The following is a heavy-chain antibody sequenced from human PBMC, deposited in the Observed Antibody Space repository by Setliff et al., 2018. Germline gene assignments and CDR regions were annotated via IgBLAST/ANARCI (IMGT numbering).Heavy chain of an antibody. CDR1: GFSLSASGMC. CDR3: ARIPPESGGFFDY. D-gene: IGHD2-15*01. Sequence: SGPTLVNPTQTLTLTCTFSGFSLSASGMCVSWFRQPPGKALEWLARIDWDDDKFYNTSLKSRITISKDTSENQVVLTMTNMDPVDSGTYYCARIPPESGGFFDYWGPGTLVTVSS. V-gene: IGHV2-70*17. J-gene: IGHJ4*02. CDR2: IDWDDDK.